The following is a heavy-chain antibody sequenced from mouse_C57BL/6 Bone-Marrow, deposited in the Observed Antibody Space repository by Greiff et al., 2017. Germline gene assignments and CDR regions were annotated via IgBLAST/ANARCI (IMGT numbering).Heavy chain of an antibody. J-gene: IGHJ3*01. CDR2: IYPNSGGT. D-gene: IGHD1-1*01. CDR1: GYTFTSYW. Sequence: QVQLQQPGAELVKPGASVKLSCKASGYTFTSYWMHWVKQRPGRGLEWIGRIYPNSGGTKYNEKFKSKATLTVDKPSSTAYMQLSSLTSEDSAVYYCARSRRAAYYGSSYGFAYWGQGTLVTVSA. CDR3: ARSRRAAYYGSSYGFAY. V-gene: IGHV1-72*01.